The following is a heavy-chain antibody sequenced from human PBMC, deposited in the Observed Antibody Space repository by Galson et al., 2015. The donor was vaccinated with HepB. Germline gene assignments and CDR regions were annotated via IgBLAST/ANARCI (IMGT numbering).Heavy chain of an antibody. D-gene: IGHD3-22*01. CDR3: ARDDKSGKVFDS. CDR1: GFTVSSHY. V-gene: IGHV3-66*01. J-gene: IGHJ4*02. CDR2: IYSGGST. Sequence: SLRLSCAASGFTVSSHYMSWVRQAPGKGLEWVSIIYSGGSTYYSDSAKGRFTISRDSSKNTLYLQMNNLRAEDTAVYYCARDDKSGKVFDSWGQGALVTVSP.